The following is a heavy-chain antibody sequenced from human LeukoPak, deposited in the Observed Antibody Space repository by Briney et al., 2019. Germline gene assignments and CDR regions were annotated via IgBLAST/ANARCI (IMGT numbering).Heavy chain of an antibody. Sequence: SQTLSLTCTVSGGSVRRGNYYWTWIRQPAGSGLEWIGRIYTSGTTDYNPSLRTRVTISVDASRNQFSLNLSSVTAADTAVYYCARWSGSVTARNYYYYMDVWGEGTTDTVSS. CDR2: IYTSGTT. V-gene: IGHV4-61*02. D-gene: IGHD6-6*01. CDR1: GGSVRRGNYY. CDR3: ARWSGSVTARNYYYYMDV. J-gene: IGHJ6*03.